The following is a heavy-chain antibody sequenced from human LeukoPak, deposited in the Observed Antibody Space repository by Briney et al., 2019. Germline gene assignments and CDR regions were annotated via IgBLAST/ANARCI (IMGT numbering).Heavy chain of an antibody. J-gene: IGHJ5*02. CDR3: ARYHQPSGPNWLDR. V-gene: IGHV4-4*02. CDR1: GGSISSSNW. D-gene: IGHD2-15*01. CDR2: IYHSGST. Sequence: PSETLSLTCAVSGGSISSSNWWSGVRQPPGKGLEWIGEIYHSGSTNYNPSLKSRVTISVDKSKNQFSLKLSSVTAADTAVYYCARYHQPSGPNWLDRWGQGTLVTVSS.